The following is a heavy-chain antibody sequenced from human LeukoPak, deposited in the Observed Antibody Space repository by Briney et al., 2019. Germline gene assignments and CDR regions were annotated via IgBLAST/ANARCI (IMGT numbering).Heavy chain of an antibody. V-gene: IGHV3-7*01. Sequence: QSGRSLRLSWAAAGFTFSCYWMSWLRQAPGKGQAWVANKKQEGSERYYVDSVKGRFTISRDNAKNSLYLQMNSLRAEDTAVYYCARDNTVPAARSRGVYYYYGMDVWGQGTTVTVSS. J-gene: IGHJ6*02. CDR2: KKQEGSER. CDR1: GFTFSCYW. CDR3: ARDNTVPAARSRGVYYYYGMDV. D-gene: IGHD2-2*01.